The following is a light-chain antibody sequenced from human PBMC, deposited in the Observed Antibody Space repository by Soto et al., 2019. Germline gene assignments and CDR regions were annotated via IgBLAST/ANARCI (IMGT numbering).Light chain of an antibody. J-gene: IGKJ3*01. Sequence: DIQMTQSPSSVSASVGDIVTITCRASQGISSWLAWYQQKPGKAPNLLIYSASTLYSGVPSRFSGSGSGTDFTLTISSLQPEDIATYFCQQASSFPLTFVPGTKLDRK. V-gene: IGKV1-12*01. CDR2: SAS. CDR1: QGISSW. CDR3: QQASSFPLT.